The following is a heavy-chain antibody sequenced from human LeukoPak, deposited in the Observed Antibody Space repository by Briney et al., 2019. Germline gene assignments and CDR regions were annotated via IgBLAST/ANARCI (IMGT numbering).Heavy chain of an antibody. Sequence: SETLSLTCTVSGGSISSYYWSWIRQPPGKGLEWIGYIYYSGGTNYNPSLKSRVTISVDTSKNQFSLKLSSVTAADTAVYYCAREVKAYNVDVWGKGTTVTVSS. CDR2: IYYSGGT. CDR1: GGSISSYY. V-gene: IGHV4-59*01. J-gene: IGHJ6*04. CDR3: AREVKAYNVDV. D-gene: IGHD1-14*01.